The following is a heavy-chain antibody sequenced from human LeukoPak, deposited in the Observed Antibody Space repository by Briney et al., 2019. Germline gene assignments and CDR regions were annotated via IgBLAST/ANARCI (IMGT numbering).Heavy chain of an antibody. CDR2: VYYSGST. J-gene: IGHJ4*02. D-gene: IGHD7-27*01. CDR1: GGSISAFH. V-gene: IGHV4-59*01. CDR3: ARGWGYFDY. Sequence: SETLSLTCTVSGGSISAFHWSWIRQPPGKGLEWIGYVYYSGSTNYSPSLKSRLTMSVDTSRNQFSLKLSSVTAADTAVYYCARGWGYFDYWGRGTLVTVSS.